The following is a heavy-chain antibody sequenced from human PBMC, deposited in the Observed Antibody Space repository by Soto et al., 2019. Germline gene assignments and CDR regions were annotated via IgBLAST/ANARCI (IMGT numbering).Heavy chain of an antibody. CDR2: IYSGGST. CDR1: GFTVSSNY. J-gene: IGHJ4*02. CDR3: ARVEVGLYYFDY. V-gene: IGHV3-53*01. Sequence: PGGSLRLSCAASGFTVSSNYMSWVRQAPGKGLEWVSVIYSGGSTYYADSVKGRFTISRDNSKNTLYLQMNSLRAEDTAVYYCARVEVGLYYFDYWGQGTLVTVSS. D-gene: IGHD1-26*01.